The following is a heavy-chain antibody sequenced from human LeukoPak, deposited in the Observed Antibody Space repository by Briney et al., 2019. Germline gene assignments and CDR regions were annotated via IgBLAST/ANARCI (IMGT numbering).Heavy chain of an antibody. CDR2: IYYSGST. Sequence: SETLSLTCTVSGGSISSSSYYWGWIRQPPGKGLEWIGSIYYSGSTYYNPSLKSRVTISIDTSKNQFSLKLSSVTAADTAVYFCARGKGGGSYFMGAYQYYYMDVWGKGTTVTVSS. CDR1: GGSISSSSYY. J-gene: IGHJ6*03. D-gene: IGHD1-26*01. V-gene: IGHV4-39*07. CDR3: ARGKGGGSYFMGAYQYYYMDV.